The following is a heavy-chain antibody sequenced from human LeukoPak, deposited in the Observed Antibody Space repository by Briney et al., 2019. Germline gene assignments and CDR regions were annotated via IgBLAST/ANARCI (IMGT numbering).Heavy chain of an antibody. Sequence: GGSLRLSCAASGFTFSSYTMNWVRQAPGKGLEWVSVIYSGGSTYYADSVKGRFTISRDNSKNTLYLQMNSLRAEDTAVYYCARDDPSYGDLNLYYYYMDVWGKGTTVTVSS. CDR2: IYSGGST. CDR3: ARDDPSYGDLNLYYYYMDV. CDR1: GFTFSSYT. D-gene: IGHD4-17*01. V-gene: IGHV3-53*01. J-gene: IGHJ6*03.